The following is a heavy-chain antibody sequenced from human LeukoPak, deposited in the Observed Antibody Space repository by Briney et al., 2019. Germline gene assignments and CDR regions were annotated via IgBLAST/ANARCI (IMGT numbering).Heavy chain of an antibody. Sequence: GGSLRLSCTASGFTFGDYAMSWVRQAPGKWLEWVGFIRSKAYGGTTEYAASVKGRFTIPRDDSKSIAYLQMNSLKTEDTAVYYCTRGVEYSSSWYARGAAHYFDYWGQGTLVTVSS. CDR2: IRSKAYGGTT. J-gene: IGHJ4*02. V-gene: IGHV3-49*04. CDR3: TRGVEYSSSWYARGAAHYFDY. CDR1: GFTFGDYA. D-gene: IGHD6-13*01.